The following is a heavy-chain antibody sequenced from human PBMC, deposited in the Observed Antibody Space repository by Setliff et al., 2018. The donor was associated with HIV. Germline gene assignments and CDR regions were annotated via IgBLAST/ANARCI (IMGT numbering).Heavy chain of an antibody. Sequence: GASVKVSCKASGGTFSSYAISWVRQAPGQGLEWIGGIIPIFGKANYAQKFQGRVTITTDESTGTTYMELSSLRSEDTAVYYCAREVGTYSGSYAVADGFDIWGQGTMVTVSS. V-gene: IGHV1-69*05. D-gene: IGHD1-26*01. CDR3: AREVGTYSGSYAVADGFDI. J-gene: IGHJ3*02. CDR2: IIPIFGKA. CDR1: GGTFSSYA.